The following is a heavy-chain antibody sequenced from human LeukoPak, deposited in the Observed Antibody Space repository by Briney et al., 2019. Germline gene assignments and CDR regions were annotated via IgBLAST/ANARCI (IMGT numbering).Heavy chain of an antibody. D-gene: IGHD5-12*01. CDR1: GGSISSSSYY. V-gene: IGHV4-39*01. Sequence: SETLSLTCTVSGGSISSSSYYWGWIRQPPGKGLEWIGSIYYSGSTYYNPSLKSRVTISVDTSKNQFSLKLSSVTAADTAVYYCARLGGGYEKYYFDYWGQGTLVTVSS. CDR3: ARLGGGYEKYYFDY. J-gene: IGHJ4*02. CDR2: IYYSGST.